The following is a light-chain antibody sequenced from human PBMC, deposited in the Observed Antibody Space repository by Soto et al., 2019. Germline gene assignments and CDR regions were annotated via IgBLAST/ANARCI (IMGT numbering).Light chain of an antibody. J-gene: IGKJ4*01. CDR1: QSVSSSY. Sequence: EIVFTQSPGTLSLSPGERATLSCRASQSVSSSYLAWYQQKPGQTPRLLIYDASTRATDIPARFSGSGSGTDFTLTISSLLSEDFAVYYCHQDYKWPLTFGGGTKV. CDR3: HQDYKWPLT. CDR2: DAS. V-gene: IGKV3D-7*01.